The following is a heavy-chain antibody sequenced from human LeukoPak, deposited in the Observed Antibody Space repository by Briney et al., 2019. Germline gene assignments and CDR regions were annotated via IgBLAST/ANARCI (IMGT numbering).Heavy chain of an antibody. D-gene: IGHD2-8*01. CDR3: ARYAMAGYYFDY. J-gene: IGHJ4*02. CDR1: GGSISNYY. CDR2: IYYTGST. Sequence: SETLSLTCTVSGGSISNYYWSWIRQPPGKGPVWIGFIYYTGSTKYNPSFKSRVTISADTSKNQFSLKLTSVTAADTAEYYCARYAMAGYYFDYWGQGTLVTVSS. V-gene: IGHV4-59*01.